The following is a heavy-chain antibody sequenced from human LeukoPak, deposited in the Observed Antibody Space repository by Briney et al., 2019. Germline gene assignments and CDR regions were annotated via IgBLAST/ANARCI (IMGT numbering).Heavy chain of an antibody. CDR1: GFTFDDYA. D-gene: IGHD3-16*01. J-gene: IGHJ3*02. CDR2: ITWNSGIK. Sequence: PGRSLRLSCAASGFTFDDYAMHWVRQGPGKGLEWVSYITWNSGIKGYADSVKGRFTISRDNAKNSLVLQMNSLRVEDTALYYCAKLGGAFDIWGQGTMVIVSS. CDR3: AKLGGAFDI. V-gene: IGHV3-9*01.